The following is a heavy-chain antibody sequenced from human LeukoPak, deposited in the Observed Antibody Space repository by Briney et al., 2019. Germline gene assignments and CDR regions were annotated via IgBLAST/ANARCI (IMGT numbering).Heavy chain of an antibody. D-gene: IGHD2-2*01. Sequence: ASVKVSCKASGYTFTTYTIHWVRQAPGQRLEWMGWIIAGNGNTKYSQKFQGRVTITRDTYASTAYMELSRLRSEDTAVYYCARQLPYLQFDHWGQGTLVTVSS. CDR1: GYTFTTYT. J-gene: IGHJ4*02. CDR3: ARQLPYLQFDH. V-gene: IGHV1-3*01. CDR2: IIAGNGNT.